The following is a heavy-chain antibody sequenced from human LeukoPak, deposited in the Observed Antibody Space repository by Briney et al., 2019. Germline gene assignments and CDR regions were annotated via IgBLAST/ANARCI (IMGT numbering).Heavy chain of an antibody. CDR2: ISGSGGII. CDR3: AKTTAGHSSGRYPGWPVDY. J-gene: IGHJ4*02. CDR1: GFAFGSYA. Sequence: GGSLRLSCAASGFAFGSYAMTWVRQAPGKGLEGVSHISGSGGIIYYTDSVKGRFTISRDNSKNTLYLQMDSLRAEDTAVYYCAKTTAGHSSGRYPGWPVDYWGQGTLVTVSS. D-gene: IGHD6-19*01. V-gene: IGHV3-23*01.